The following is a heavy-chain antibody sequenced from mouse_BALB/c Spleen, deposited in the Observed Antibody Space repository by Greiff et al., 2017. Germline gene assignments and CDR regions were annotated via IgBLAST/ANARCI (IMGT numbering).Heavy chain of an antibody. CDR3: ARDDYAFAY. D-gene: IGHD2-4*01. V-gene: IGHV5-17*02. CDR1: GFTFSSFG. Sequence: EVMLVESGGGLVQPGGSRKLSCAASGFTFSSFGMPWVRQAPEKGLEWVAYISSGSSTIYYADTVKGRFTISRDNPKNTLFLQMTSLRSEDTAMYYCARDDYAFAYWGQGTLVTVSA. CDR2: ISSGSSTI. J-gene: IGHJ3*01.